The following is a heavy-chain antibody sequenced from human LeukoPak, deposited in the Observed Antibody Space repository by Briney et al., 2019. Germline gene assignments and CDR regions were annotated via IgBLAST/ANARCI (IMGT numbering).Heavy chain of an antibody. V-gene: IGHV3-23*01. J-gene: IGHJ6*02. CDR2: ISGSGGAT. D-gene: IGHD2-21*01. CDR1: GFTFRGYW. CDR3: AKKVITYYYGMDV. Sequence: GGSLRLSCAASGFTFRGYWMHWVRQAPGKGLEWVSGISGSGGATYYADSVKGRFTISRDNSKNTLYLQMSGLRAEDTAVYYCAKKVITYYYGMDVWGQGTTVTVSS.